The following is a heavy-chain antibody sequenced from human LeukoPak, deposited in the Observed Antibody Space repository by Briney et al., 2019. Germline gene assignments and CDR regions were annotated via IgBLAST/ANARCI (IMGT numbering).Heavy chain of an antibody. CDR3: ARETVAGSRFDP. V-gene: IGHV4-61*02. CDR2: IYTSGST. J-gene: IGHJ5*02. CDR1: GGSITATGTYY. Sequence: SGPTLVNPSQTLSLTCTVSGGSITATGTYYWRWIRQPAGKGLEWIGRIYTSGSTYYNPSFKSRVTISVDTSKTRFSLNLSSVTAADTAVYYCARETVAGSRFDPWGQGTLVTVSS. D-gene: IGHD2-15*01.